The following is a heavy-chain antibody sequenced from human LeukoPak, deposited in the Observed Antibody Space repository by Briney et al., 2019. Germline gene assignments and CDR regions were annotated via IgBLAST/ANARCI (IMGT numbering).Heavy chain of an antibody. CDR2: IYYSGST. CDR3: AGDYGDYSFDY. D-gene: IGHD4-17*01. J-gene: IGHJ4*02. CDR1: GGSISSYY. Sequence: SETLSLTCTVSGGSISSYYWSWIRQPPGKGLEWIGYIYYSGSTNYNPSLKSRVTISVDTSKNQFSLKLSSVTAAGTAVYYCAGDYGDYSFDYWGQGTPVTVSS. V-gene: IGHV4-59*01.